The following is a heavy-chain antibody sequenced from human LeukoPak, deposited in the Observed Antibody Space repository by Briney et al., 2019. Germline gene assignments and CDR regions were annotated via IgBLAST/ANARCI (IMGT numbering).Heavy chain of an antibody. V-gene: IGHV4-38-2*02. CDR3: VRLLDYYGSGSRDLDY. CDR2: MYHSGTT. D-gene: IGHD3-10*01. CDR1: GYSINNGYY. Sequence: SETLSLTCTVSGYSINNGYYWGWIRQPPGKGLEWIGSMYHSGTTSYNPSLKSRITMSADTSKNQFSLNLRSVTAADTAVYYCVRLLDYYGSGSRDLDYWGQETLVTVSS. J-gene: IGHJ4*02.